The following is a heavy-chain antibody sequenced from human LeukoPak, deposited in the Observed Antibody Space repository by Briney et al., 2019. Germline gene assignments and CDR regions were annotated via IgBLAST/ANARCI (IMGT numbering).Heavy chain of an antibody. V-gene: IGHV3-23*01. CDR2: ISGRGGRT. D-gene: IGHD2-2*01. Sequence: GGSLRLSCAASGFTFSSYAMRWVRQALGKGLEWVSGISGRGGRTYYADCVKGRFHISRDNSKNTLYLQMNSLRAEDTAMYYWAKDRVAVVPAANDAFDIWGQGTMVTVSS. J-gene: IGHJ3*02. CDR3: AKDRVAVVPAANDAFDI. CDR1: GFTFSSYA.